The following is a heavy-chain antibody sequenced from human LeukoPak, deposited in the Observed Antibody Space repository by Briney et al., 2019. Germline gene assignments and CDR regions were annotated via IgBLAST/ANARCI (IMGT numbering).Heavy chain of an antibody. J-gene: IGHJ6*02. CDR3: ARLPRGLSMDV. CDR2: IYYSGST. V-gene: IGHV4-39*01. CDR1: GGSISSSSYY. D-gene: IGHD1-26*01. Sequence: SETLSLTCTVSGGSISSSSYYWGWIRPPPGKGLEWIGSIYYSGSTYYNPSLKSRVTISVDTSKNQFSLKLSSVTAADTAVYYCARLPRGLSMDVWGQGTTVTVSS.